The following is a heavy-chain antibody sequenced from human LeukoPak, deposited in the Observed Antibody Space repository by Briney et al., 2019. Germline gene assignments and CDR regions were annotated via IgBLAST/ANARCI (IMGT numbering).Heavy chain of an antibody. CDR2: INHSGST. CDR3: ARDIYSGYDYFSLDY. V-gene: IGHV4-34*01. D-gene: IGHD5-12*01. J-gene: IGHJ4*02. CDR1: GGSFSGYY. Sequence: SETLSLTCAVYGGSFSGYYWSWIRQPPGKGLEWIGEINHSGSTNYNPSLKSRVTISVDTSKNQFSLKLSSVTAADTAVYYCARDIYSGYDYFSLDYWGQGTLVTVSS.